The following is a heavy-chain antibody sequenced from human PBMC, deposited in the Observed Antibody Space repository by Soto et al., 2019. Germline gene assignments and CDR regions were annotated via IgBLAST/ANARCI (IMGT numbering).Heavy chain of an antibody. D-gene: IGHD2-15*01. J-gene: IGHJ3*02. CDR1: GFTFSDYY. CDR3: ARDLSVLHSSLDAFDI. CDR2: ISSSGSTI. V-gene: IGHV3-11*01. Sequence: PGGSLRLSCAASGFTFSDYYMSWIRQAPGKGLEWVSYISSSGSTIYYADSVKGRFTISRDNAKNSLYLQMNSLRAEDTAVYYCARDLSVLHSSLDAFDIWGQGTMVTVSS.